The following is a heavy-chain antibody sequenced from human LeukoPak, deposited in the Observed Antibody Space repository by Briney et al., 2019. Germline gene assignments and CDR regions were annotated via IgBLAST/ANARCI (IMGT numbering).Heavy chain of an antibody. CDR3: ARGVPTTALD. CDR2: LSGSGGST. V-gene: IGHV3-23*01. Sequence: GGSLRLSCAVSGITLSNYGMTWVRQAPGKGLEWVAGLSGSGGSTSYADSVKGRFTISRDNAKNTLYLQMNSLRAEDTAVYYCARGVPTTALDWGQGTLVTVSS. D-gene: IGHD1-14*01. CDR1: GITLSNYG. J-gene: IGHJ4*02.